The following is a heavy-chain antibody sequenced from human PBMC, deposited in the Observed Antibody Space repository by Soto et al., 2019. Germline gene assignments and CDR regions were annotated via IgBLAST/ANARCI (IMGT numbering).Heavy chain of an antibody. J-gene: IGHJ4*02. Sequence: QVQLVQSGAEVKKPGSSVKVSCKASGGTFSSYAISWVRQAPGQGLEWMGGIIPIFGTANYAQKFQGKVTNTADESTSTAYMELSSLRSEDTAVYYCARELRDYYDSSGPFDYWGQGTLVTVSS. CDR2: IIPIFGTA. CDR3: ARELRDYYDSSGPFDY. CDR1: GGTFSSYA. D-gene: IGHD3-22*01. V-gene: IGHV1-69*01.